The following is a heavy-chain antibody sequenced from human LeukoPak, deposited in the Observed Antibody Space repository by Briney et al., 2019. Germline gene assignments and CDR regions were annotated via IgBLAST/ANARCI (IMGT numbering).Heavy chain of an antibody. Sequence: GGSLRLSCAASGFTFSNFGIHWVRQAPGKGLEWVSFIVFDGSKKFYADSVKGRFIISRDNSKNTVYLQMNTLRAEDTALYYCAKDWGVWFGEVWSGLLDHWGQGTLVTVSP. CDR2: IVFDGSKK. CDR1: GFTFSNFG. CDR3: AKDWGVWFGEVWSGLLDH. J-gene: IGHJ4*02. V-gene: IGHV3-30*02. D-gene: IGHD3-10*01.